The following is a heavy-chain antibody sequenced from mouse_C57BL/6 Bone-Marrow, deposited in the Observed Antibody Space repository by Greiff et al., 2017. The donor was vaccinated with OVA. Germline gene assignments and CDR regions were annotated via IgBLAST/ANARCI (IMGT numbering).Heavy chain of an antibody. CDR1: GYTFTSYW. Sequence: QVQLKQPGAELVKPGASVKLSCKASGYTFTSYWMHWVKQRPGQGLEWIGMIHPNSGSTNYNEKFKSKATLTVDKSSSTAYMQLSSLTSEDSAVYYCARKGLLRSFDYWGQGTTLTVSS. D-gene: IGHD1-1*01. J-gene: IGHJ2*01. CDR2: IHPNSGST. CDR3: ARKGLLRSFDY. V-gene: IGHV1-64*01.